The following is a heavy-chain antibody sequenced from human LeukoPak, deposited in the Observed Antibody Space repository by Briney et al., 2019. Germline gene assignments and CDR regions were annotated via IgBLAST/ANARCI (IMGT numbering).Heavy chain of an antibody. CDR1: GFTVSSNY. Sequence: GGSLRLSCAASGFTVSSNYMSWVRQAPGKGLEWVSVIYSGGSTYYADSVKGRFTISRDNSKNTLYLQMNSLRAEDTAVYYCARTSGWPRDFDYWGQGTLVTVSS. CDR2: IYSGGST. V-gene: IGHV3-66*01. D-gene: IGHD2-15*01. J-gene: IGHJ4*02. CDR3: ARTSGWPRDFDY.